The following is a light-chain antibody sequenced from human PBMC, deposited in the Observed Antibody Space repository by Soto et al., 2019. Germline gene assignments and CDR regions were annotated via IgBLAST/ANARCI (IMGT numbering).Light chain of an antibody. V-gene: IGLV4-60*03. CDR3: ETWDSHTRV. CDR2: VEGSGSY. J-gene: IGLJ3*02. CDR1: SGHSSNI. Sequence: QPVLTQSSSASASLGSSVKVTCTLNSGHSSNIIAWHQQQSGKAPRYLMKVEGSGSYAKGSGVPDRFSGSSSGADRYLTISNLQSEDEADYYCETWDSHTRVYGGGTKLTVL.